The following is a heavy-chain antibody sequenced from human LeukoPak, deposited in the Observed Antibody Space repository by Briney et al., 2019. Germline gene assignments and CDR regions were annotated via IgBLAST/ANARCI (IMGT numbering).Heavy chain of an antibody. D-gene: IGHD6-19*01. CDR1: GDSFSSNSAA. V-gene: IGHV6-1*01. Sequence: SQTLSLTCAISGDSFSSNSAAWNWIRQSPSRGLEWLGRTYYRSKWYNDYAISVKSRIAINPDTSKNQFSLHLNSVTPEDTAVYYCAREPSSVTGMLFDYWGQGTLVTVSS. CDR2: TYYRSKWYN. CDR3: AREPSSVTGMLFDY. J-gene: IGHJ4*02.